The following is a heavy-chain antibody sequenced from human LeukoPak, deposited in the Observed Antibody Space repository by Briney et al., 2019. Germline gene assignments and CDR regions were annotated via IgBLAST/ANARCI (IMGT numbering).Heavy chain of an antibody. CDR1: GGSISSYY. CDR3: ARTTEDCSSTSCYQYWFDP. Sequence: SEPLSLTCTVSGGSISSYYWSWIRQPPGKGLEGIGYIHYSGSTSYNPSLKSRVTISVDTSKNQISLKVRSATAADTAVYYCARTTEDCSSTSCYQYWFDPWGQGTLVTVSS. J-gene: IGHJ5*02. V-gene: IGHV4-59*13. CDR2: IHYSGST. D-gene: IGHD2-2*01.